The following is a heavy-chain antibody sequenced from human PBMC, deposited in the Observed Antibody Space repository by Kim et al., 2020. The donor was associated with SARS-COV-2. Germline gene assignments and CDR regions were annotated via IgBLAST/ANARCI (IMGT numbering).Heavy chain of an antibody. D-gene: IGHD1-7*01. Sequence: GGSLRLSCAASGFTFGDYAMHWVRQTPGKGLEWVSGISWNSGYVGYADSVKGRFTISRDNAKNSLYLQMNSLRTEDTALFYCAKGIAGTEWTFDYWGRGTLVTVSS. CDR1: GFTFGDYA. V-gene: IGHV3-9*01. CDR3: AKGIAGTEWTFDY. CDR2: ISWNSGYV. J-gene: IGHJ4*02.